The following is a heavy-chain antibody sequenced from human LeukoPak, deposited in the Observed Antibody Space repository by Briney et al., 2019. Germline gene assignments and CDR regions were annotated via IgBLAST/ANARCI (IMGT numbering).Heavy chain of an antibody. J-gene: IGHJ5*02. CDR1: GGSVSSGNSC. Sequence: SETLSLTWTVAGGSVSSGNSCWGWIRPPAGKGLEWVGRFHAGGSTNYNPTLKSRVTISVDTSKNQFSLKLSSVTAADTAVYFCARVDGSCSGGSCPSGNWFDPWGQGTLVTVSS. D-gene: IGHD2-15*01. CDR2: FHAGGST. V-gene: IGHV4-61*02. CDR3: ARVDGSCSGGSCPSGNWFDP.